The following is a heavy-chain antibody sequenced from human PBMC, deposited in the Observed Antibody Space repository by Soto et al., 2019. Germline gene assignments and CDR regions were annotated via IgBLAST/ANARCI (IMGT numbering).Heavy chain of an antibody. Sequence: GWSLRLSCAASGFTFSSYGMHWVRQAPGKGLEWVAVISYDGSNKYYADSVKGRFTISRDNSKNTLYLQMNSLRAEDTAVYYCAKDGGHYDFWSGYYDYYFDYWGQGTMVTVSS. D-gene: IGHD3-3*01. CDR3: AKDGGHYDFWSGYYDYYFDY. J-gene: IGHJ4*02. CDR2: ISYDGSNK. V-gene: IGHV3-30*18. CDR1: GFTFSSYG.